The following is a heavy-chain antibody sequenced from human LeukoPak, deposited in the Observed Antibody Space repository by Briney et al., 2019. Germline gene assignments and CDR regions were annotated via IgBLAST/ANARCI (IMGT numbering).Heavy chain of an antibody. CDR3: AKEVDTAMAHYYYYGMDV. CDR2: ISYDGSNK. V-gene: IGHV3-30*18. D-gene: IGHD5-18*01. J-gene: IGHJ6*02. CDR1: GFTFSSYG. Sequence: GRSLRLSCAASGFTFSSYGMHWVRQAPAKGLERVAVISYDGSNKYYADSVKGRFTISRDNSKNTLYLQMNSLRSEDTAVYYCAKEVDTAMAHYYYYGMDVWGQGTTVTVSS.